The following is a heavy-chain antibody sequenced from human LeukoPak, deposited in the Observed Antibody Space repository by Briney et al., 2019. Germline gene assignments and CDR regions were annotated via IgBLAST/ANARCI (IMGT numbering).Heavy chain of an antibody. Sequence: PGGSLRLSCAASGFTFSSYSMNWVRQAPGKGLEWISGISSSAKYMNYADSVKGRFTISRDNAKNSLYLQMNSLRAEDTAVYYCARDRGGSSWSYGMDVWGQGTTVTVSS. J-gene: IGHJ6*02. CDR3: ARDRGGSSWSYGMDV. D-gene: IGHD6-13*01. V-gene: IGHV3-21*01. CDR1: GFTFSSYS. CDR2: ISSSAKYM.